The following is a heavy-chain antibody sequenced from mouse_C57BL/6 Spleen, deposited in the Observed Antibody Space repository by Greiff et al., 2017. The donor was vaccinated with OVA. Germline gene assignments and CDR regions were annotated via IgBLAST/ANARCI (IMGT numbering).Heavy chain of an antibody. CDR1: GYTFTSYW. CDR2: IDPSDSYT. D-gene: IGHD2-3*01. J-gene: IGHJ4*01. V-gene: IGHV1-69*01. Sequence: QVQLKQPGAELVMPGASVKLSCKASGYTFTSYWMHWVKQRPGQGLEWIGEIDPSDSYTNYNQKFKGKSTLTVDKSSSTAYMQLSSLTSEDSAVYYCARGGLYDGYYHAMDYWGQGTSVTVSS. CDR3: ARGGLYDGYYHAMDY.